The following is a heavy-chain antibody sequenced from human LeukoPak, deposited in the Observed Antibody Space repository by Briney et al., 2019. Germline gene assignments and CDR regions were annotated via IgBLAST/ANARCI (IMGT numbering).Heavy chain of an antibody. CDR1: GFPFRMFW. CDR3: TTDGALVRLGDY. CDR2: IKSKTDGGTT. D-gene: IGHD2-21*01. V-gene: IGHV3-15*01. Sequence: PGGSLRLSCAASGFPFRMFWMNWVRQAPGKGLEWVGRIKSKTDGGTTDYAAPVKGRFTISRDDSKNTLYLQMNSLKTEDTAVYYCTTDGALVRLGDYWGQGTLVTVSS. J-gene: IGHJ4*02.